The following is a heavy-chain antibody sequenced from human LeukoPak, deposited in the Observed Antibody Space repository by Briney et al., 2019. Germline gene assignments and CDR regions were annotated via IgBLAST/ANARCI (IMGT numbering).Heavy chain of an antibody. D-gene: IGHD3-10*01. J-gene: IGHJ2*01. CDR2: ISGDSGSI. V-gene: IGHV3-9*01. CDR1: GFTFDDYA. CDR3: AKVSGSGVPMVRGVNWYFDL. Sequence: GRSLRLSCAASGFTFDDYAMHWVRQAPGKGLEWVSGISGDSGSIGYAHSVKGRFTISRDNAKNSLYLQMNSLRAEDTALYYCAKVSGSGVPMVRGVNWYFDLWGRGTLVTVSS.